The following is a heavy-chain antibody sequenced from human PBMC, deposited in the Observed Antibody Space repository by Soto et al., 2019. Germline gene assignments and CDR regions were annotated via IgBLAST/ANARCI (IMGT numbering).Heavy chain of an antibody. CDR2: ISSSSSYI. V-gene: IGHV3-21*01. J-gene: IGHJ6*03. CDR3: ARDSSSGSSYEYYYYYMDV. D-gene: IGHD3-16*01. CDR1: GFTFSSYS. Sequence: GGSLRLSCAASGFTFSSYSMNWVRQAPGKRQEKVSSISSSSSYIYYADSVKGRFTISRDNAKNSLYLQMNSLRAEDTAVYYCARDSSSGSSYEYYYYYMDVWGKGTTVTVSS.